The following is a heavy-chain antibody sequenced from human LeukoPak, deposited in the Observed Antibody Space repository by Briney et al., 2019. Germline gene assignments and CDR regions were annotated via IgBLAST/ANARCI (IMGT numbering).Heavy chain of an antibody. CDR2: IYYSGTT. CDR1: GGSISSYY. V-gene: IGHV4-59*01. J-gene: IGHJ4*02. Sequence: SETLSLTCTVSGGSISSYYWSWIRQPPGKGLEWIGYIYYSGTTNYNPSLKSRVTISVDKSKNHFSLKLSSVTAADTAVYYCARTTTVTTRFDYWGQGTLVTVSS. CDR3: ARTTTVTTRFDY. D-gene: IGHD4-17*01.